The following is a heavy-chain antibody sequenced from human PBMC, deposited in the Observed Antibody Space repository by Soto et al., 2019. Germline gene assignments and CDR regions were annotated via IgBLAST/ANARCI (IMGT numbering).Heavy chain of an antibody. CDR2: IIPIFGTA. D-gene: IGHD1-1*01. CDR1: GGTFSSYA. V-gene: IGHV1-69*12. Sequence: QVQLVQSGAEVKKPGSSVKVSCKASGGTFSSYAISWVRQAPGQGLEWMGGIIPIFGTANYAQKFQGRVTITADESTSKAYMELSSLRSEDTAVYYCASGGVGTNTYHPLYGMDVWGQGTTVTVSS. J-gene: IGHJ6*02. CDR3: ASGGVGTNTYHPLYGMDV.